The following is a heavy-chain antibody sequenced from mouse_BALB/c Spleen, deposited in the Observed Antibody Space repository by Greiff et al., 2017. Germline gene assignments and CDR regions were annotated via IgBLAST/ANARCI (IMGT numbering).Heavy chain of an antibody. V-gene: IGHV5-15*02. CDR3: AREDEGAMDY. CDR2: ISNLAYSI. Sequence: EVKLVESGGGLVQPGGSRKLSCAASGFTFSDYGMAWVRQAPGKGPEWVAFISNLAYSIYYADTVTGRFTISRENAKNTLYLEMSSLRSEDTAMYYCAREDEGAMDYWGQGTSVTVSS. J-gene: IGHJ4*01. CDR1: GFTFSDYG.